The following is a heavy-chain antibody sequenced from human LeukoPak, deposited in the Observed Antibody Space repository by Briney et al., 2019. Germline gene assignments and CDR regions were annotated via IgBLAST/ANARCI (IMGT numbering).Heavy chain of an antibody. CDR3: ARAYGDYVGWYFDL. Sequence: SETLSLTCTVSGGSISSGGYSWSWIRQPPGKGLEWLGYIYLSGSTYYTPSLKSRVTISVDRSKNQFSLKLSSVTAADTAVYYCARAYGDYVGWYFDLWGRGTLVTVSS. D-gene: IGHD4-17*01. V-gene: IGHV4-30-2*01. CDR2: IYLSGST. CDR1: GGSISSGGYS. J-gene: IGHJ2*01.